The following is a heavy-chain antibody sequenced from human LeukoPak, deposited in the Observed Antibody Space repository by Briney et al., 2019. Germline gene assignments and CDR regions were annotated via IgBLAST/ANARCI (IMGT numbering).Heavy chain of an antibody. D-gene: IGHD3-22*01. J-gene: IGHJ4*02. Sequence: PGGSLRLSCAASGFTFSSYAMSWVRQAPGKGLEWVSAISGSGGSTYYADSVKGRFTISRDNSKNTLYLQMNSLRAEDTAVYYCAKEAYGYYDSSGRGVDYWGQGTLVTVSS. CDR1: GFTFSSYA. CDR2: ISGSGGST. CDR3: AKEAYGYYDSSGRGVDY. V-gene: IGHV3-23*01.